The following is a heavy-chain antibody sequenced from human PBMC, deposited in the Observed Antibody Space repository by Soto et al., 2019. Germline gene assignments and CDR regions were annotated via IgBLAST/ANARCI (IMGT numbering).Heavy chain of an antibody. CDR1: GGSISSSSYY. J-gene: IGHJ5*02. Sequence: SETLSLTCTVSGGSISSSSYYWGWIRQPPGKGLEWIGSIYYSGSTYYNPSLKSRVTISVDTSKNQFSLKLSSVTAADTAVYYCASYDILTGYYGTFDPWGQGTLVTVSS. V-gene: IGHV4-39*01. CDR2: IYYSGST. D-gene: IGHD3-9*01. CDR3: ASYDILTGYYGTFDP.